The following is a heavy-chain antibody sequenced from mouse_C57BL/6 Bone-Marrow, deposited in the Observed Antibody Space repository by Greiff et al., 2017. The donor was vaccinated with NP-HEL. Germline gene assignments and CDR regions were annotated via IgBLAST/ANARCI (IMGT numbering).Heavy chain of an antibody. CDR2: IYPRSGTT. CDR3: ARYRPSSFDY. CDR1: GYTFTSYG. J-gene: IGHJ2*01. V-gene: IGHV1-81*01. Sequence: QVQLQQSGAELARPGASVKLSCKASGYTFTSYGISWVKQSTGQGLEWIGEIYPRSGTTYYNEKFKGKATLTADKSSSTAYMELRSLTSEDSAVYFCARYRPSSFDYWGQGTTLTVSS.